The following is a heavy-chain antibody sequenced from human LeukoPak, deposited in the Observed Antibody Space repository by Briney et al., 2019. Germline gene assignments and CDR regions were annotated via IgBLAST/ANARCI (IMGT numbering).Heavy chain of an antibody. Sequence: SETLSLTCTVSGGSISSSSYTWGWIRQPPGKGLGWIGEINHSGSTNYNPSLKSRVTISVDTSKNQFSLKLSSVTAADTAVYYCARGKLPNKNYFDYWGQGTLVTVSS. D-gene: IGHD2/OR15-2a*01. CDR2: INHSGST. CDR3: ARGKLPNKNYFDY. CDR1: GGSISSSSYT. J-gene: IGHJ4*02. V-gene: IGHV4-39*07.